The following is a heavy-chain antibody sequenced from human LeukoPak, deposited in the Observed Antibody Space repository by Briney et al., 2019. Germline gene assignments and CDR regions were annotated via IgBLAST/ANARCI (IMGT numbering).Heavy chain of an antibody. Sequence: ASETLSLTCTVAGASISSESYYWGWIRQPPGKGLEWIGSIYYSGSTYYNPSLKSRVTVSVDTSKNQFSLKLSSVTAADTAVYYCARRGKSKNYYDSSGYYTWYFDLWGRGTLVTVSS. CDR3: ARRGKSKNYYDSSGYYTWYFDL. V-gene: IGHV4-39*01. CDR1: GASISSESYY. CDR2: IYYSGST. J-gene: IGHJ2*01. D-gene: IGHD3-22*01.